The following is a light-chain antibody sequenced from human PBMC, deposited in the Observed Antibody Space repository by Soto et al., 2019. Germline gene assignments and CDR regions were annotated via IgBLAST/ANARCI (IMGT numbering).Light chain of an antibody. V-gene: IGKV3-11*01. Sequence: EVVLTQSPATLSLSPGERATLSCRASQSVSNFLAWYQQKPGQAPRLLIYDTSDRATGLPARFSGSGSGTDFTLTISSLEPEDFAVYYCQHRSIWPVSFGQGTRLET. CDR1: QSVSNF. J-gene: IGKJ5*01. CDR2: DTS. CDR3: QHRSIWPVS.